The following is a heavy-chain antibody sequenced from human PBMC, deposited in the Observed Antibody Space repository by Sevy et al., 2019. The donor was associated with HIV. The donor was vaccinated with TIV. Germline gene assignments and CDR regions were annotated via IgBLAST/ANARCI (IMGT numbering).Heavy chain of an antibody. CDR2: IRYDGSNQ. CDR1: GFTFSAYG. D-gene: IGHD1-1*01. J-gene: IGHJ4*02. Sequence: GGSLRLSCAASGFTFSAYGMHWVRQAPGKGLEWVAFIRYDGSNQFYADSVKGRFTISRDNSNNTLYLQMNTLRTEDTAVYYCATLWTPGYWGQGTLVTVSS. CDR3: ATLWTPGY. V-gene: IGHV3-30*02.